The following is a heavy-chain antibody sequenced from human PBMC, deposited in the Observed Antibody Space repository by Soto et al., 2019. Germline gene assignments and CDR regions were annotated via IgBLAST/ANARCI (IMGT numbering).Heavy chain of an antibody. V-gene: IGHV4-59*08. J-gene: IGHJ4*02. Sequence: SETLSLTCSVSGASISNYFWSWIRQPPGKGLEWIGYIYYSGTTNYNPSLKSRVTMSVDTSKNQFSLKLNSATAADTAVYYCARLPAATEYYFDSWGQGTLVTVSS. D-gene: IGHD2-2*01. CDR3: ARLPAATEYYFDS. CDR2: IYYSGTT. CDR1: GASISNYF.